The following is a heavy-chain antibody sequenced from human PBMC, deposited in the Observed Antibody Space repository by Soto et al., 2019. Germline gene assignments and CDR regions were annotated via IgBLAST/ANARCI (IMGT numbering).Heavy chain of an antibody. D-gene: IGHD2-2*01. V-gene: IGHV3-23*01. J-gene: IGHJ4*02. CDR3: AKDLGYCSSTSCYVWDY. CDR1: GFTFSSYA. CDR2: ISGSGGST. Sequence: GGSLRLSCAASGFTFSSYAMSWVRQAPGKGLEWVSAISGSGGSTYYAESVKGRFTISRDNSKNTLYLQMNSLRAEDTAVYYCAKDLGYCSSTSCYVWDYWGQGTLVTVSS.